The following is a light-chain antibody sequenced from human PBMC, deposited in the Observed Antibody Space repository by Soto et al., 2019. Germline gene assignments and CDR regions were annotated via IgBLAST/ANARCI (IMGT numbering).Light chain of an antibody. J-gene: IGLJ2*01. Sequence: QSVLTQPPSASGTPGQRVTISCSGSSSNIGSNYVYWYQQLPGTAPKLLIYRNNQRPSGVPDRFSGSKSGTSASLAISGRRSEDEADYYCAAWDDSLSGVVFGGWTKLTVL. CDR2: RNN. CDR3: AAWDDSLSGVV. CDR1: SSNIGSNY. V-gene: IGLV1-47*01.